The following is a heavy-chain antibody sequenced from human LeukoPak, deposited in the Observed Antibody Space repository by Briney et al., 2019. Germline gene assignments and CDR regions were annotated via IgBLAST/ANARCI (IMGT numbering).Heavy chain of an antibody. V-gene: IGHV3-21*01. CDR1: GFTFSIYS. D-gene: IGHD3-10*01. J-gene: IGHJ1*01. Sequence: GGSLRLSCAASGFTFSIYSMNWVRQAPGKGREWVSSISSSSSYIYYADSVKGRFTISRDNAKNSLYLQMNSLRAEDTAVYYCAKPSGVLQGYFQHWGQGTLVTVSS. CDR3: AKPSGVLQGYFQH. CDR2: ISSSSSYI.